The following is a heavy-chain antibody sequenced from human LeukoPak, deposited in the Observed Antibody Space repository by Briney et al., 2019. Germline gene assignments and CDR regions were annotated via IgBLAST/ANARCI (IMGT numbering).Heavy chain of an antibody. V-gene: IGHV3-23*01. CDR3: ANRGDYSNHYYFYYMDV. Sequence: GGSLRLSCAASGFTFSSYAMSWVRQAPGKGLEWVSAISGSGGSTYYADSVKGRFTISRDNSKNTLYLQMNSLRAEDTAVYYCANRGDYSNHYYFYYMDVWGKGTTVTVSS. CDR2: ISGSGGST. D-gene: IGHD4-11*01. J-gene: IGHJ6*03. CDR1: GFTFSSYA.